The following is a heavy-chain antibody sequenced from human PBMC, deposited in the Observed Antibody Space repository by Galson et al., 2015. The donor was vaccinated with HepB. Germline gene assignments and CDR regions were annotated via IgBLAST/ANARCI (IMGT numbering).Heavy chain of an antibody. CDR2: ISSNGGST. J-gene: IGHJ4*02. Sequence: SLRLSCAASGFTFSSYAMHWVRQAPGKGLEYVSAISSNGGSTYYADSVKGRFTISRDNSKNTLYLQMSSLRAEDTAVYYCVKEGSEVYYGSGRHADDYWGQGTLVTVSS. V-gene: IGHV3-64D*06. CDR3: VKEGSEVYYGSGRHADDY. CDR1: GFTFSSYA. D-gene: IGHD3-10*01.